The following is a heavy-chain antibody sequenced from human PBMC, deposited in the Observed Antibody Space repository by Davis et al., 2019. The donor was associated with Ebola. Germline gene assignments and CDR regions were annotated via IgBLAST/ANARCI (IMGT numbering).Heavy chain of an antibody. D-gene: IGHD3-9*01. J-gene: IGHJ4*02. V-gene: IGHV3-48*03. Sequence: GGSLRLSCAASGFTFSSYEMNWVRQAPGKGLEWVSYISGSGTTIYYADSVKGRFTISRDNARDSLYLQMDSLRVEDTAIYYCARDAFSLSRYDTEDHWGQGTLVTVSS. CDR1: GFTFSSYE. CDR3: ARDAFSLSRYDTEDH. CDR2: ISGSGTTI.